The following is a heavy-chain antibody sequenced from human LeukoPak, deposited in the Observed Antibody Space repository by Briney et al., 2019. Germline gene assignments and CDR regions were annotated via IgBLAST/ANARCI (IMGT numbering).Heavy chain of an antibody. Sequence: KASGTLSLTCAVSGGSISSGGYYWSWIRQPPGKGLEWIGEINHSGSTNYNPSLKSRVTISVDTSKNQFSLKLSSVTAADTAVYYCARMGGSYYFDYWGQGTLVTVSS. D-gene: IGHD1-26*01. J-gene: IGHJ4*02. V-gene: IGHV4-34*01. CDR3: ARMGGSYYFDY. CDR2: INHSGST. CDR1: GGSISSGGYY.